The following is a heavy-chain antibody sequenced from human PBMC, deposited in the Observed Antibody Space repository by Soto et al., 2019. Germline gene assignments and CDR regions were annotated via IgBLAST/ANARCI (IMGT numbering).Heavy chain of an antibody. CDR1: GFTFSGCV. D-gene: IGHD4-17*01. V-gene: IGHV3-73*02. CDR3: ARSYGDDYYFGLDV. Sequence: EVQLVESGGGLVQPGESLKLSCATSGFTFSGCVMHWVHQASGKGLEWIGHIRNKANNYAAAYAGSLKGRFTLSRDDSKNTAYLQMDTLKSEDTAVYYCARSYGDDYYFGLDVWGQGTTVTVSS. CDR2: IRNKANNYAA. J-gene: IGHJ6*02.